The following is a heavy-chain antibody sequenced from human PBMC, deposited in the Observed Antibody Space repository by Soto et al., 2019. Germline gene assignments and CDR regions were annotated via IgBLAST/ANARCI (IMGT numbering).Heavy chain of an antibody. Sequence: ASVKVSCKTSGYTFNTYGINWVRQAPGQGLELMGWISAYDGKTTYAEKFQGRVTLTTDTSTSTAYMELRSLRSDDTAIYYCARDPHEFWTSYWFDPWGQGTPITVSS. V-gene: IGHV1-18*01. CDR2: ISAYDGKT. CDR1: GYTFNTYG. CDR3: ARDPHEFWTSYWFDP. J-gene: IGHJ5*02. D-gene: IGHD3-3*01.